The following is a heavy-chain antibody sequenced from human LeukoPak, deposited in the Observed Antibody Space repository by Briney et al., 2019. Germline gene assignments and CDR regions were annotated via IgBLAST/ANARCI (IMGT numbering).Heavy chain of an antibody. V-gene: IGHV1-8*02. Sequence: ASVKVSCKASGYTLTGYYMHWVRQAPGQGLEWMGWMNPNSGNTGYAQKFQGRVTMTRNTSISTAYMELSSLRSEDTAVYYCARGGRSPPAYYYYGMDVWGQGTTVTVSS. CDR2: MNPNSGNT. J-gene: IGHJ6*02. CDR1: GYTLTGYY. CDR3: ARGGRSPPAYYYYGMDV.